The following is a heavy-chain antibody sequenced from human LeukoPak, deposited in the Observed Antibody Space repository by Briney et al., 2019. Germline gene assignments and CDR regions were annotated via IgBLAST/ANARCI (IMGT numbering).Heavy chain of an antibody. D-gene: IGHD3-22*01. CDR3: ARGGSGYYSIFDY. Sequence: SETLSLTCPVSGYSISSGYYWGWIRQPPGKGLEWIGSIYHSGSAYYNPSLKSRGTISVDTSKNQFSLKLSSVTAADTAVYYCARGGSGYYSIFDYWGQGTLVTVSS. V-gene: IGHV4-38-2*02. J-gene: IGHJ4*02. CDR1: GYSISSGYY. CDR2: IYHSGSA.